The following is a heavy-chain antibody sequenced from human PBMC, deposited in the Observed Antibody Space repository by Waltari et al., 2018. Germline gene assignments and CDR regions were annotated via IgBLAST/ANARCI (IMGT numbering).Heavy chain of an antibody. J-gene: IGHJ4*02. V-gene: IGHV4-39*01. CDR1: GGSISSSSYY. CDR3: ARHAPGIHLDY. Sequence: QLQLQESGPGLVKPSETLSLTCTVSGGSISSSSYYWGWIRQPPGKGLEWIGSIYYSGSTYYNPSLKSRVTISVDTSKNQFSLKLSSVTAADTAVYYCARHAPGIHLDYWGQGTLVTVSS. CDR2: IYYSGST.